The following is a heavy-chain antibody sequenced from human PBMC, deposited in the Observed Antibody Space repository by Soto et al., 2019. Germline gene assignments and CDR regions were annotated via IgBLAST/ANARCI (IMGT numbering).Heavy chain of an antibody. CDR2: IYYSGST. CDR3: ARGKTYYDFWT. D-gene: IGHD3-3*01. CDR1: GGSISSGDYY. J-gene: IGHJ4*01. Sequence: SETLSLTCTVSGGSISSGDYYWSWIRQPPGKGLEWIGYIYYSGSTYYNPSLKSRVTISVDTSKNQFSLKLSSVTAADTAVYYSARGKTYYDFWTWGQGTLVTVSS. V-gene: IGHV4-30-4*02.